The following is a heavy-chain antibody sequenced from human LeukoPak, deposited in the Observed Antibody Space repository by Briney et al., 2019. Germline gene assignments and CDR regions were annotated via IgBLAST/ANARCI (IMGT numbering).Heavy chain of an antibody. CDR3: ARSGYSSGWYAPYNWFDT. CDR2: INHSGST. CDR1: GGSFSGYY. V-gene: IGHV4-34*01. J-gene: IGHJ5*02. D-gene: IGHD6-19*01. Sequence: PAETLSLSCAVYGGSFSGYYWSWIRQPPGKGLEWIGEINHSGSTNYNPSLKSRVTISVDTSKNQFSLKLSSVTAADTAVYYCARSGYSSGWYAPYNWFDTWGQGNLVTVSS.